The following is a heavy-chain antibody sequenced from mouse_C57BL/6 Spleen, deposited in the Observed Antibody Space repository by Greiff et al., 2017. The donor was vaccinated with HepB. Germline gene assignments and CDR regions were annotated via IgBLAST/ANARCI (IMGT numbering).Heavy chain of an antibody. CDR1: GYTFTSYW. V-gene: IGHV1-52*01. Sequence: QVQLQQPGAELVRPGSSVKLSCKASGYTFTSYWMHWVKQRPIQGLEWIGNIDPSDSETHYNQKFKDKATLTVDKSSSTAYMQLSSLTSEDSAVYYCATPSDYGKEDYAMDYWGQGTSVTVSS. CDR3: ATPSDYGKEDYAMDY. D-gene: IGHD2-1*01. J-gene: IGHJ4*01. CDR2: IDPSDSET.